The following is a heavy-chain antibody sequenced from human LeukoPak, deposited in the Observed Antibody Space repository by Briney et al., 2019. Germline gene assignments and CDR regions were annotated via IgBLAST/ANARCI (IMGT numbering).Heavy chain of an antibody. J-gene: IGHJ6*03. Sequence: SETLSLTCTVSGASISNYYWSWIRQPPGKGLEWIGYIYYSGSTNYNPSLKSRVTISVDTSKNQFSLKLSSVTAADTAVYYCARACSSNYYYYYMDVWGKGTTVTVSS. CDR1: GASISNYY. D-gene: IGHD2-2*01. CDR2: IYYSGST. CDR3: ARACSSNYYYYYMDV. V-gene: IGHV4-59*01.